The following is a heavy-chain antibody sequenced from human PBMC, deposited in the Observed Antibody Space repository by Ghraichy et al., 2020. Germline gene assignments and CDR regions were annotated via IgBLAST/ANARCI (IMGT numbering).Heavy chain of an antibody. V-gene: IGHV4-59*01. CDR1: GGSISSYY. CDR2: IYYSGST. Sequence: SETLSLTCTVSGGSISSYYWSWIRQPPGKGLEWIGYIYYSGSTNYNPSLKSRVTISIDTSKKQFSLRLSSVTAADTAVYYCARDHGSVHQEANWFDPWGQGTLVTVSS. J-gene: IGHJ5*02. CDR3: ARDHGSVHQEANWFDP. D-gene: IGHD4-17*01.